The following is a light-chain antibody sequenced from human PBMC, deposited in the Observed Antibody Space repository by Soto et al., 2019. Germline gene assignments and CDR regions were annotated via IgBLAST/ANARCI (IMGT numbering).Light chain of an antibody. CDR3: QHYNSYSEA. V-gene: IGKV1-5*03. CDR2: KAS. Sequence: IQMTQSPATLPASVGDSFTFTCRASQSVGRWLAWYQQKPGKAPQVLISKASDLKSGVPSRFSGSGSGTEFTLTISSLQPDDFATYYCQHYNSYSEAFGQGTKGDIK. J-gene: IGKJ1*01. CDR1: QSVGRW.